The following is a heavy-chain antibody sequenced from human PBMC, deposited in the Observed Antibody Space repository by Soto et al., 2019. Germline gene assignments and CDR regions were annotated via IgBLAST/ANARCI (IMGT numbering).Heavy chain of an antibody. J-gene: IGHJ4*02. D-gene: IGHD3-10*01. CDR3: ARDLLGYYGSGIQIDY. V-gene: IGHV1-46*01. CDR1: GYTFTSYY. Sequence: GASVKVSCKASGYTFTSYYMHWVRQAPGQGLEWMGIINPSGGSTSYAQKFQGRVTMTRDTSTSTVYKELSSLRSEDTAVFFCARDLLGYYGSGIQIDYWGQGTLVTVSS. CDR2: INPSGGST.